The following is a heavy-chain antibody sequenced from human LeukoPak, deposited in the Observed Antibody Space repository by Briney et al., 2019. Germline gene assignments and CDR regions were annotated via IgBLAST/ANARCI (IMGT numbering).Heavy chain of an antibody. D-gene: IGHD3-9*01. V-gene: IGHV1-18*01. Sequence: ASVRVSCKASGGTFSNHAVSWVRQAPGQGLEWMGWISAYNGNTNYAQKLQGRVTITTDTSTSTAYMELRSLRSDDTAVYYCARVGEPILTGYYRVSAIDYWGQGTLVTVSS. CDR3: ARVGEPILTGYYRVSAIDY. J-gene: IGHJ4*02. CDR2: ISAYNGNT. CDR1: GGTFSNHA.